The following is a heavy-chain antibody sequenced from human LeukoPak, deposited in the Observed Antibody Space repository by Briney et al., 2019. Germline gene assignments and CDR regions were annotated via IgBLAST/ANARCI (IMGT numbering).Heavy chain of an antibody. CDR3: ARGGFLEWLPLDY. Sequence: ASVKVSCKASGYTFTSYDINWVRQATGQGLEWMGWMNPNSGNTGYAQKFQGRVTTTRNPSISTAYMELSSLRSEDTAVYYCARGGFLEWLPLDYWGQGTLVTVSS. D-gene: IGHD3-3*01. J-gene: IGHJ4*02. CDR2: MNPNSGNT. CDR1: GYTFTSYD. V-gene: IGHV1-8*03.